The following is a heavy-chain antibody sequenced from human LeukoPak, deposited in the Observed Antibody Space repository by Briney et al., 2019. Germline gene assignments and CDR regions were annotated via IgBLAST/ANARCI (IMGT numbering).Heavy chain of an antibody. D-gene: IGHD2-21*02. Sequence: GASVKVSCKASGYILSSYNMHWVRQAPGQGLEWLGIINPSGGVTKYAQKFQGRVTLTRDKSTSTVYMELSSLTSDDTAVYYCARTYCAEDCSIRYFDYWGQGTLVTVSS. J-gene: IGHJ4*02. CDR1: GYILSSYN. CDR3: ARTYCAEDCSIRYFDY. CDR2: INPSGGVT. V-gene: IGHV1-46*01.